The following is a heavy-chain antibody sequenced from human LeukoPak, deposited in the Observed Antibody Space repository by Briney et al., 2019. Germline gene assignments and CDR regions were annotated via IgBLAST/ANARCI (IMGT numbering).Heavy chain of an antibody. Sequence: SETLSLTCAVYGGSFSGYYWSWIRQPPGKGLEWIGEINHSGSTNYNPSLKSRVTISVDASKNPFSLKLSSVTAADTAVYYCANGSGSLFDYWGQGTLVTVSS. CDR3: ANGSGSLFDY. CDR1: GGSFSGYY. CDR2: INHSGST. V-gene: IGHV4-34*01. D-gene: IGHD3-10*01. J-gene: IGHJ4*02.